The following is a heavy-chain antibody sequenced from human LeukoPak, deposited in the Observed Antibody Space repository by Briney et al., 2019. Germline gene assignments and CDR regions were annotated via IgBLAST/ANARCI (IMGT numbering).Heavy chain of an antibody. CDR1: GYTFTGYY. J-gene: IGHJ6*03. CDR2: INPNSGGT. CDR3: ARDFVYGSGSSHTISVYYYYYMDV. D-gene: IGHD3-10*01. Sequence: AASVKVSCKASGYTFTGYYMHWVRQAPGQGLEWMGWINPNSGGTNYAQKFQGRVTMTRDTSISTAYMELSRLRSDDTAVYYCARDFVYGSGSSHTISVYYYYYMDVWGKGTTVTISS. V-gene: IGHV1-2*02.